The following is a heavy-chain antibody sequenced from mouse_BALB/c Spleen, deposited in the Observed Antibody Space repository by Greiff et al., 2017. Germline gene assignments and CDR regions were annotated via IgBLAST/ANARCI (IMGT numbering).Heavy chain of an antibody. Sequence: DVKLVESGGGLVKPGGSLKLSCAASGFAFSSYDMSWVRQTPEKRLEWVAYISSGGGSTYYPDTVKGRFTISRDNAKNTLYLQMSSLKSEDTAMYYCARRRRDYAMDYWGQGTSVTVSS. CDR2: ISSGGGST. J-gene: IGHJ4*01. V-gene: IGHV5-12-1*01. CDR1: GFAFSSYD. CDR3: ARRRRDYAMDY.